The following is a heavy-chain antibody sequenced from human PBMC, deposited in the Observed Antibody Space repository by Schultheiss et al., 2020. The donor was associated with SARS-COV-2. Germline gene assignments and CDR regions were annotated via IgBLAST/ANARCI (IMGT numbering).Heavy chain of an antibody. Sequence: GGSLRLSCAASGFTFSDQYMDWVRQAPGKGLEWVSAISGSGGSTYYADSVKGRFTISRDNSKNTLYLHMNSLRADDTAVYYCALNGGVIIMGTQNYWGQGTLVTVSS. J-gene: IGHJ4*02. D-gene: IGHD3-16*02. CDR2: ISGSGGST. V-gene: IGHV3-23*01. CDR3: ALNGGVIIMGTQNY. CDR1: GFTFSDQY.